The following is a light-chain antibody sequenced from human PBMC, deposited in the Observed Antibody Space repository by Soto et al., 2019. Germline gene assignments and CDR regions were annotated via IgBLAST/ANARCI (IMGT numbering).Light chain of an antibody. CDR2: EVS. J-gene: IGLJ2*01. Sequence: QSALTQPASVSGSPGQSITISCTGTSSDVGAYNYVSWYQQHPGKAPKLMIFEVSDRPSGVSNGFSGSKSVNTASLTISGLQAEDEADYYCSSYTSSNTLVFGGGTKLTFL. V-gene: IGLV2-14*01. CDR1: SSDVGAYNY. CDR3: SSYTSSNTLV.